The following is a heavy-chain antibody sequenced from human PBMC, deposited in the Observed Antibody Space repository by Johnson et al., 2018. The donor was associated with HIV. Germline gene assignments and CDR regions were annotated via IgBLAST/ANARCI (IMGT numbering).Heavy chain of an antibody. Sequence: QVQLVESGGGVVQPGGSLRLSCAASGFTFSSYGMHWVRQAPGKGLEWVAFIRYDGSNKYYVDSVKGRFTISRDNSKNTLYLQMNSLRAEDTAVYYCAKERFRWIQLWRDPADPFNIWGQGTMVTVSS. V-gene: IGHV3-30*02. CDR1: GFTFSSYG. CDR3: AKERFRWIQLWRDPADPFNI. D-gene: IGHD5-18*01. J-gene: IGHJ3*02. CDR2: IRYDGSNK.